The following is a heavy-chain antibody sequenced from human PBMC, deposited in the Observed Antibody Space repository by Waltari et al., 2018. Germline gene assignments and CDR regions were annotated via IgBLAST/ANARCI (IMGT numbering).Heavy chain of an antibody. D-gene: IGHD5-12*01. J-gene: IGHJ3*01. V-gene: IGHV4-39*01. CDR1: GGSITSNRHY. CDR2: ISYSGAT. Sequence: QLHLQESGPGLVKPSETLSITCSVSGGSITSNRHYWGWIRQPPGKGPEWTGTISYSGATYNNPSLKSRVTISVDTSKNQYSLKLTSVTAADTAVYYCATYIGASIGTAAFDVWGQGTLVTVSS. CDR3: ATYIGASIGTAAFDV.